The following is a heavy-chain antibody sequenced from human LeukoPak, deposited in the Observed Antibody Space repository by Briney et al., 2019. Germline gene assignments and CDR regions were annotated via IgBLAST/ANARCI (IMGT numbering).Heavy chain of an antibody. Sequence: SVKVSCKASGGTFSSYAISWVRQAPGQGLEWMGGIIPIFGTANYAQKFQGRVTITADESTSTAYMELSSLRSEDTAVYYCARDRCSGGSCYFDHWGQGTLVTVSS. CDR2: IIPIFGTA. V-gene: IGHV1-69*01. J-gene: IGHJ4*02. CDR1: GGTFSSYA. D-gene: IGHD2-15*01. CDR3: ARDRCSGGSCYFDH.